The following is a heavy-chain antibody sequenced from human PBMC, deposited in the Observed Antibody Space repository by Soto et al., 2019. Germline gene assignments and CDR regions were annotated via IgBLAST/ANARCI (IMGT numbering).Heavy chain of an antibody. CDR2: VYYSGAT. V-gene: IGHV4-31*03. CDR3: ARDKDLQPTFWGF. J-gene: IGHJ4*02. CDR1: GGSMATGGHY. Sequence: SETLSLTCTVSGGSMATGGHYYNWIRQVPGKGLEWIGYVYYSGATHYTPSLRARATISRDTSKNQFSLRLISVTAADTALYCRARDKDLQPTFWGFWGQESQVTVSS. D-gene: IGHD7-27*01.